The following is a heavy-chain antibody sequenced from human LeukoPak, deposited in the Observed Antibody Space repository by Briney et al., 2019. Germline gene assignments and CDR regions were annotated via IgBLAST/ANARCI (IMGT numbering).Heavy chain of an antibody. J-gene: IGHJ6*03. CDR2: IYYSGST. Sequence: SETLSLTCTVSGGSISSYYWSWIRQPPGKGLEWIGYIYYSGSTNYNPSLKSRVTISVDTSKKQFSLKLSSVTAADTAVYYCARAGDYYDSSGYYYYYYYMDVWGKGTTVTVSS. V-gene: IGHV4-59*01. CDR1: GGSISSYY. CDR3: ARAGDYYDSSGYYYYYYYMDV. D-gene: IGHD3-22*01.